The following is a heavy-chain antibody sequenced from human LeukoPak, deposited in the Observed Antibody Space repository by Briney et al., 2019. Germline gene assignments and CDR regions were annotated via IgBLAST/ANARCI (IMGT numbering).Heavy chain of an antibody. Sequence: TETLSLTCAVSGGPISNYYWSWIRQPPGKGLEWIGYIYYSGSTNYNPSLKSRVTISVDPSKNQFSLKLSSVTAADTAVYYCARVDYSGYDTRGWFDPWGQGTLVTVSS. CDR2: IYYSGST. CDR3: ARVDYSGYDTRGWFDP. V-gene: IGHV4-59*01. D-gene: IGHD5-12*01. CDR1: GGPISNYY. J-gene: IGHJ5*02.